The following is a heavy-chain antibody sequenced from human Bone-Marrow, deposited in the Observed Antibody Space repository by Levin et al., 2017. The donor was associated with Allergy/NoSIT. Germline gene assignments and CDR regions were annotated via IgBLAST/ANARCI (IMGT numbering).Heavy chain of an antibody. CDR1: GYTFTGYY. D-gene: IGHD5-24*01. J-gene: IGHJ6*02. Sequence: ASVKVSCKASGYTFTGYYMHWVRQAPGQGLEWMGWINPNSGGTNYAQKFQGRVTMTRDTSISTAYMELSRLRSDDTAVYYCARREMATIEIYYYYYGMDVWGQGTTVTVSS. V-gene: IGHV1-2*02. CDR3: ARREMATIEIYYYYYGMDV. CDR2: INPNSGGT.